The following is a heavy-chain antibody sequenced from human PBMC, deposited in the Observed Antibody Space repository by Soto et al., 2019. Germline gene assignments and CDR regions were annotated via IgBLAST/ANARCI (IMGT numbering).Heavy chain of an antibody. J-gene: IGHJ5*02. Sequence: ASVKVSCKASGYTFTSYDINWVRQATGQGLEWMGWMNPNSGNTGYAQKFQGRVTMTRNTSISTAYMELSSLRSEDTAVYYCARGLYDFWSGYSPYNWFDPWDQGTLVTVSS. CDR3: ARGLYDFWSGYSPYNWFDP. V-gene: IGHV1-8*01. D-gene: IGHD3-3*01. CDR1: GYTFTSYD. CDR2: MNPNSGNT.